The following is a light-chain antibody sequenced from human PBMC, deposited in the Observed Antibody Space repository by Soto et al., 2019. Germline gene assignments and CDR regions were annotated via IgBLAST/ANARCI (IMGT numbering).Light chain of an antibody. V-gene: IGKV1-33*01. CDR3: QKCDYLPI. J-gene: IGKJ3*01. CDR2: DAS. CDR1: HDITSY. Sequence: DIQMTQSPSSLSASVGDRVTITCQASHDITSYLNWYQHKPGQAPKLLIYDASNLEAGVPSRFIGSGSGTDFTFTISSLQPEDVATYYCQKCDYLPIFGPGTTVDFK.